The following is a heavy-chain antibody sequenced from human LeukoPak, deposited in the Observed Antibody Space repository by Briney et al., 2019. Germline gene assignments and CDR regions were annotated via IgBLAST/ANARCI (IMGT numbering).Heavy chain of an antibody. J-gene: IGHJ3*02. D-gene: IGHD4-23*01. CDR2: ISYDGSNK. Sequence: GRSLRLSCAASGFTFSSYGMHWVCQAPGKGLEWVAVISYDGSNKYYADSVKGRFTISRDNSKNTLYLQMNSLRAEDTAVYYCANTVSNYGGAFDIWGQGTMVTVSS. CDR1: GFTFSSYG. CDR3: ANTVSNYGGAFDI. V-gene: IGHV3-30*18.